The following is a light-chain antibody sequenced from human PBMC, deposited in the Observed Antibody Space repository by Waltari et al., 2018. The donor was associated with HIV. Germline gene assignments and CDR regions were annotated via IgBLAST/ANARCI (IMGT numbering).Light chain of an antibody. J-gene: IGLJ2*01. V-gene: IGLV6-57*01. CDR3: QSYDNTDVV. Sequence: NFILTQPLSVSESPGKTVTIPCTRTSDCMATNSVQWYQLRPGTSPTTVIYEDNQRPSGVPDRFSRSIDSPSNSASLTISGLKIDDEADYYCQSYDNTDVVFGGGTKLTVL. CDR1: SDCMATNS. CDR2: EDN.